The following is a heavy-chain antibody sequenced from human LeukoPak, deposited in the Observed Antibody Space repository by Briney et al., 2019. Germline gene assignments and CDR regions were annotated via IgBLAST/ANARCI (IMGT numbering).Heavy chain of an antibody. V-gene: IGHV4-61*01. CDR2: IYYSGST. CDR3: ARDYGDPFDAFDI. D-gene: IGHD4-17*01. CDR1: GGSVSSVSNY. Sequence: SDTLSPTCTVSGGSVSSVSNYWSWIRQPPGKGLEWIGYIYYSGSTNYNPSLKSRVTISVDTSKNQFSLKLSSVTAADTAVYYCARDYGDPFDAFDIWGQGTMVTVSS. J-gene: IGHJ3*02.